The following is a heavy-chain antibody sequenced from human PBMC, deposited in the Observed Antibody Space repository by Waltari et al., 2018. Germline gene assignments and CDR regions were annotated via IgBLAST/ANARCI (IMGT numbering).Heavy chain of an antibody. J-gene: IGHJ6*04. CDR1: GGSFSFNTYS. CDR2: VTSTLVGI. D-gene: IGHD3-10*01. CDR3: ATGIYEFASGCSWDV. V-gene: IGHV1-69*08. Sequence: QVQLVQSGAAVMKPGSSVTVSCKASGGSFSFNTYSLGWVRQAPGQGLVWVGGVTSTLVGIDYAPSLQGRVSITADESTGTSYMELNSLRYEDTAVYYCATGIYEFASGCSWDVWGEGTSAPSRQ.